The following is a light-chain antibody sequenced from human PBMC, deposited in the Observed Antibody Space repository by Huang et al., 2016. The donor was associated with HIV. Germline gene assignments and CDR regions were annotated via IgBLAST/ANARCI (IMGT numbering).Light chain of an antibody. J-gene: IGKJ2*01. V-gene: IGKV1-5*03. CDR3: QQYSRSAT. CDR2: KAS. Sequence: DIQMTQSPSTLSAAVGDRVTITCRASQSVTIWLAWFQQKPGKAPKLLFYKASTLERGVPSRFSGSGSGTEFTLTIDSLQPDDVATYYCQQYSRSATFGQGTKLEIK. CDR1: QSVTIW.